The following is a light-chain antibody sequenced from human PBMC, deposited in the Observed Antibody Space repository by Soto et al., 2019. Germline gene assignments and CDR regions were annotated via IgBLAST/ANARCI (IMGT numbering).Light chain of an antibody. CDR2: DAS. CDR3: LQDINYPWT. J-gene: IGKJ1*01. V-gene: IGKV1-6*01. CDR1: QGIRND. Sequence: IQMTQSPSSLSASVGDRVTITCRASQGIRNDLGWYQQRPGKAPNLLIFDASTLESGVPSRFSGSGSGTDFTLAISSLQPEDSATYYCLQDINYPWTFGQGTKVDIK.